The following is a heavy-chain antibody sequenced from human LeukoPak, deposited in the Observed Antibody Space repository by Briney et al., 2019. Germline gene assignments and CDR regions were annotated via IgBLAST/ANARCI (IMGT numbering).Heavy chain of an antibody. J-gene: IGHJ3*02. CDR1: GGSISSYY. D-gene: IGHD3-22*01. Sequence: SETLSLTCTVSGGSISSYYWSWIRQPPGKGLEWIGYIYYSGSTNYNPSLKSRVTISVDTSKNQFSLKLSSVTAADTAVYYCAGVSPSYYYDSSGFLDAFDIWGQGTMGTVSS. V-gene: IGHV4-59*01. CDR3: AGVSPSYYYDSSGFLDAFDI. CDR2: IYYSGST.